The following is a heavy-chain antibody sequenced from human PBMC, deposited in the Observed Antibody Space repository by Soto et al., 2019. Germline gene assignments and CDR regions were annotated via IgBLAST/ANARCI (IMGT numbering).Heavy chain of an antibody. CDR3: ARRHAPRYTTGNNHFDF. CDR1: SVSIHSGSFH. CDR2: INFSGST. D-gene: IGHD1-1*01. V-gene: IGHV4-39*01. Sequence: PSETLSLTCTVSSVSIHSGSFHWGWICQPPGKGLEWIGSINFSGSTYYNPSLKSRVTISVDTSKTQFSLNLRSVTAADTAVYYCARRHAPRYTTGNNHFDFWGQGSLVTVSS. J-gene: IGHJ4*02.